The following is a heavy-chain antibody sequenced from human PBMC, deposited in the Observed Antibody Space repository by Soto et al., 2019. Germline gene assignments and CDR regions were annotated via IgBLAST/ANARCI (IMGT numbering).Heavy chain of an antibody. Sequence: SGPTLVNPTQTLTLTCTFSGFSLSTSGMCVSWIRQPPGKALEWLALIDWDDDKYYSTSLKTRLTISKDTSKNQVVLTMTNMDPVDTATYYCALIGYDSSGYGYYYYGMDVWGQGTTVTVSS. D-gene: IGHD3-22*01. CDR2: IDWDDDK. CDR3: ALIGYDSSGYGYYYYGMDV. V-gene: IGHV2-70*01. CDR1: GFSLSTSGMC. J-gene: IGHJ6*02.